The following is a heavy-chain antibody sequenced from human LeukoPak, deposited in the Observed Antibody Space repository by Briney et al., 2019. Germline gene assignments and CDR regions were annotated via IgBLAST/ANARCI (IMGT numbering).Heavy chain of an antibody. CDR3: ARDLYYYDSSGYYYY. CDR2: ISSSSSYI. V-gene: IGHV3-21*01. J-gene: IGHJ4*02. Sequence: GGSLRLSCAASGFTFSSYGMNWVRQAPGKGLEWVSSISSSSSYIYYADSVKGRFTISRDNAKNSLYLQMNSLRAEDTAVYYCARDLYYYDSSGYYYYWGQGTLVTVSS. D-gene: IGHD3-22*01. CDR1: GFTFSSYG.